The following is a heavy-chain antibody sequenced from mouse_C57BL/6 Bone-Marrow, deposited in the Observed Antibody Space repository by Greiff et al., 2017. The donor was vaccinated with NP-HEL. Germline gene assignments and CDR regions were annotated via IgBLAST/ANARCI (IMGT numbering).Heavy chain of an antibody. V-gene: IGHV6-3*01. Sequence: EVQRVESGGGLVQPGGSMKLSCVASGFTFSNYWMNWVRQSPEKGLEWVAQIRLKSDNYATHYAESVKGRFTISRDDSKSSVYLQMNNLRAEDTGIYYCTGNDGYLPYYYAMDYWGQGTSVTVSS. CDR2: IRLKSDNYAT. D-gene: IGHD2-3*01. CDR3: TGNDGYLPYYYAMDY. CDR1: GFTFSNYW. J-gene: IGHJ4*01.